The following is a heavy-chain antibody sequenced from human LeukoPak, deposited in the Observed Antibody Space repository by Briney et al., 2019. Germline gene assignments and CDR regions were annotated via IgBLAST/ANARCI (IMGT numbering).Heavy chain of an antibody. CDR3: AKEREYYDGSGYSGFVY. CDR1: GFTFSAYA. Sequence: GGSLRLSCAASGFTFSAYAMNWLRQAPGKGLEGVSSISCSGGSTDYADSGKGRFTISRDNSKNTLYLQLNGLRAEDTAVYYCAKEREYYDGSGYSGFVYWGQGALVTVSS. J-gene: IGHJ4*02. D-gene: IGHD3-22*01. CDR2: ISCSGGST. V-gene: IGHV3-23*01.